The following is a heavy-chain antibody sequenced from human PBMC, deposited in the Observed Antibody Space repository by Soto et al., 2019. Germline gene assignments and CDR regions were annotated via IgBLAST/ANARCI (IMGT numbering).Heavy chain of an antibody. Sequence: SETLSLSCTVAGGSISSGDYCWSWIRQSPGKGLEWIGYISSIGSTYYNPSLKSRVSVSRDTSKNQFSLKLSSVTTTDTAVYYCARGLVIRPYYYHGMDVWGQGTTVPVSS. V-gene: IGHV4-30-4*01. D-gene: IGHD3-9*01. CDR3: ARGLVIRPYYYHGMDV. J-gene: IGHJ6*02. CDR1: GGSISSGDYC. CDR2: ISSIGST.